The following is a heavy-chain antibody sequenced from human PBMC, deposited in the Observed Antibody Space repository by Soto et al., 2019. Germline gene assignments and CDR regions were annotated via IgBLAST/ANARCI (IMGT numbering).Heavy chain of an antibody. CDR1: KFTFSSYG. Sequence: QVQLVESGGGAVQPGRSLRLSCVTSKFTFSSYGMHWVRQAPGKGLEWVALISHDASNQYYGDSVKGRFTISRDNSKNTLYLQMNSLRDEDTAVYYCAKDRQPYVDYGVLGLLYWGQGTLVTVFS. V-gene: IGHV3-30*18. CDR3: AKDRQPYVDYGVLGLLY. CDR2: ISHDASNQ. D-gene: IGHD4-17*01. J-gene: IGHJ4*02.